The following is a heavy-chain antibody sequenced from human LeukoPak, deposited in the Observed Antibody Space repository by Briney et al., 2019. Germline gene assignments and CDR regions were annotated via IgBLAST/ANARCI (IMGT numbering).Heavy chain of an antibody. V-gene: IGHV3-7*01. D-gene: IGHD2-8*01. CDR3: VGENGYDI. CDR1: GFRFSRYW. J-gene: IGHJ3*02. CDR2: IKQDGSEK. Sequence: PGGSLRLSCAASGFRFSRYWMTWVRQAPGKGLEWVANIKQDGSEKHYVDSVKGRFTISRDNAKNSLYLQMNSLRAEDTAVYYCVGENGYDIWGQGTMVTVSS.